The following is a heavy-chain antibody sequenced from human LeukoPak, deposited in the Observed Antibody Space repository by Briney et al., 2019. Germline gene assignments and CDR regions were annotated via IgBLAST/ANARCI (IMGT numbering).Heavy chain of an antibody. J-gene: IGHJ5*02. V-gene: IGHV3-53*04. Sequence: GGSLRLSCAACGFTVSSNYMSWVRQAPGKGLEWVSVIYSGGSTYYADSVKGRFTISRHNSKNTLYLQTNSLRAEDTAVYYCARVSGGWYSIHWFDPWGQGTLVTVSS. CDR2: IYSGGST. D-gene: IGHD6-19*01. CDR3: ARVSGGWYSIHWFDP. CDR1: GFTVSSNY.